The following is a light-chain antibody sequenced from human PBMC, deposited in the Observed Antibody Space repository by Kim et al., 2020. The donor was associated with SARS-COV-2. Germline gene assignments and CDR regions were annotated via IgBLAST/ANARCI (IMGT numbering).Light chain of an antibody. CDR2: GAS. CDR3: QKYNSGPWT. V-gene: IGKV1-27*01. CDR1: QDISNY. Sequence: DIQMTQSPSSLSASVGDRVTITCRASQDISNYLAWYQQKPGKVPKLLMFGASALQSGVPSRFSGSGSGTDFTLTISSLQPEDLGTYYCQKYNSGPWTFGQGTKVDIK. J-gene: IGKJ1*01.